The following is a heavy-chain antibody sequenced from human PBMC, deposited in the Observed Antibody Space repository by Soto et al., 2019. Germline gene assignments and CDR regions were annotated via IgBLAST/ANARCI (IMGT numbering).Heavy chain of an antibody. D-gene: IGHD2-21*01. J-gene: IGHJ4*02. Sequence: PGGSLRLSCVASGFVFSDYAMSWVRKAPGKGLEWVSAISAGGDTYYADSVKGRFTVSRANSKNTLYLQMNSLRAKDTAIYYCANVPIWCGGSSCYTEGFDSWGQGTLVTVSS. CDR2: ISAGGDT. CDR1: GFVFSDYA. V-gene: IGHV3-23*01. CDR3: ANVPIWCGGSSCYTEGFDS.